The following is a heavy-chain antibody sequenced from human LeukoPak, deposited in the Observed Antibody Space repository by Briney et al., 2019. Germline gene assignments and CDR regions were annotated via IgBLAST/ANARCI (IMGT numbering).Heavy chain of an antibody. Sequence: GGSLRLSCAASGFTFGSYWMHWVRQAPGKGLVWVSHIDRDGRSANYAGSVKGRFTISRDNARNTLFLQMNSLRVEDTAVYYCARDRGSTNWFDPWGQGTLVTVSS. CDR3: ARDRGSTNWFDP. J-gene: IGHJ5*02. CDR1: GFTFGSYW. CDR2: IDRDGRSA. D-gene: IGHD1-26*01. V-gene: IGHV3-74*01.